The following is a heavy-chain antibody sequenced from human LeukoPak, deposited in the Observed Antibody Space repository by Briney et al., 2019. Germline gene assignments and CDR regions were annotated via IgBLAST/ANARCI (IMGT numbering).Heavy chain of an antibody. CDR3: ARFGRTIDSYGYPYYHYYMDV. Sequence: PGGSLRLSCAASGFTFSSYGMHWVRQAPGKGLEWVALIWYDGSIEYYADSVKGRFTISRDNSKNTLYLQMNSLRVEDTAVYYCARFGRTIDSYGYPYYHYYMDVWGKGTTVTVSS. V-gene: IGHV3-33*01. D-gene: IGHD5-18*01. CDR2: IWYDGSIE. J-gene: IGHJ6*03. CDR1: GFTFSSYG.